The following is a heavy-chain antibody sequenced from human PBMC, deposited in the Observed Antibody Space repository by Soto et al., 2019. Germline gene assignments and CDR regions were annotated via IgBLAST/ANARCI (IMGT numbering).Heavy chain of an antibody. Sequence: EVHLAESGGGLVQPGGSLRVSCTASGFTFRNYWMTWVRQAPGKGLEWVANINQNEGEKYYVDSVKGRFTISRDNAYNSLYLEIDNLRVADSDVYVCARGRPPSSGGNFDSWGQGTLVSVSS. CDR1: GFTFRNYW. CDR3: ARGRPPSSGGNFDS. J-gene: IGHJ5*01. D-gene: IGHD3-10*01. V-gene: IGHV3-7*01. CDR2: INQNEGEK.